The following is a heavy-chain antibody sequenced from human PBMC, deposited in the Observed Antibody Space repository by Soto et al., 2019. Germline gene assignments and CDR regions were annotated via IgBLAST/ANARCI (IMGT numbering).Heavy chain of an antibody. CDR2: ISFNGKNT. CDR1: GFTFSAYG. V-gene: IGHV3-33*05. CDR3: ARDTSPVDYVAGIYYDALDV. J-gene: IGHJ3*01. D-gene: IGHD3-10*01. Sequence: HPGGSLRLSCAASGFTFSAYGMHWVRQAPGKGLEWVTFISFNGKNTDYADSVKGRFTVSRDNARNTLYLQMNSLRVEDTAVYYCARDTSPVDYVAGIYYDALDVWGPGTMVTVSS.